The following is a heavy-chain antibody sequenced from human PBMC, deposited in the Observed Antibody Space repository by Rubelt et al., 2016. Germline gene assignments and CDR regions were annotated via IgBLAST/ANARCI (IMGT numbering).Heavy chain of an antibody. CDR1: GYTFTSYG. CDR3: ARSRTYMTTETY. Sequence: QVQLVQSGAEVKKPGASVKVSCKASGYTFTSYGISWVRQAPGQGLEWMGWISAYNGNTNYAQKLQGRVTSTKYKSKSTAYMELRSLRSDDTAVYYCARSRTYMTTETYWGQGTLVTVSS. CDR2: ISAYNGNT. D-gene: IGHD4-17*01. V-gene: IGHV1-18*01. J-gene: IGHJ4*02.